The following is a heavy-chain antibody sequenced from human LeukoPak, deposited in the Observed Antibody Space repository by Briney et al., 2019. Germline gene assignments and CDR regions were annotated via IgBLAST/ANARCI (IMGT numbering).Heavy chain of an antibody. CDR1: GGSISSSSYY. J-gene: IGHJ4*02. CDR2: IYYSGST. Sequence: SETLSLTCTVSGGSISSSSYYWGWIRQPPGKGLEWIGSIYYSGSTYYNPSLKSRVTTSVDTSKNQFSLKLSSVTAADTAVYYCAREGGGYRYYFDYWGQGTLVTVSS. D-gene: IGHD3-22*01. V-gene: IGHV4-39*07. CDR3: AREGGGYRYYFDY.